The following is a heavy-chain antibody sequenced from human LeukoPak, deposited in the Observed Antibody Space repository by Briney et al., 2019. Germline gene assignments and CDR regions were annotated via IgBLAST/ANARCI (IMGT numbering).Heavy chain of an antibody. D-gene: IGHD2-2*01. CDR1: GFTVSINY. Sequence: PGGSLRLSCAPSGFTVSINYMSGVRQAPGKGLEWVSVIYSGGSTYFADSVKGRFNISRDNSKNTLYLQMNSLRAEDTAVYYCARSSVVPAAIRYYYYYMDVWGKGTTVTVSS. V-gene: IGHV3-53*01. J-gene: IGHJ6*03. CDR3: ARSSVVPAAIRYYYYYMDV. CDR2: IYSGGST.